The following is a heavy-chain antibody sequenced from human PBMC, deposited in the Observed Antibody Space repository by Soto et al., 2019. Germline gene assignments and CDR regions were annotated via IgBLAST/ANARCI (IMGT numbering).Heavy chain of an antibody. J-gene: IGHJ4*02. Sequence: LRLSCTASGFTFGDYAMSWVRQAPGKGLEWVGFIRSKAYGGTTEYAASVKGRFTISRDDSKSIAYLQMNSLKTEDTAVYYCTRDTVVVGATTDYWGQGTQVTVSS. V-gene: IGHV3-49*04. CDR2: IRSKAYGGTT. CDR3: TRDTVVVGATTDY. CDR1: GFTFGDYA. D-gene: IGHD1-26*01.